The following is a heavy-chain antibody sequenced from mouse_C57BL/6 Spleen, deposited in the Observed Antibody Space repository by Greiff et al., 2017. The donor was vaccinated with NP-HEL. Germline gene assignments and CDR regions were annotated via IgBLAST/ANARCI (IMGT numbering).Heavy chain of an antibody. J-gene: IGHJ3*01. D-gene: IGHD1-1*01. Sequence: EVKLVESGGGLVKPGGSLKLSCAASGFTFSDYGMHWVRQAPEKGLEWVAYISSGCSTIYYADTVKGRFTISRDNAKNTLFLQMTSLRSEDTAMYYSARNYYGSSWLFAYWGQGTLVTVST. CDR1: GFTFSDYG. CDR2: ISSGCSTI. V-gene: IGHV5-17*01. CDR3: ARNYYGSSWLFAY.